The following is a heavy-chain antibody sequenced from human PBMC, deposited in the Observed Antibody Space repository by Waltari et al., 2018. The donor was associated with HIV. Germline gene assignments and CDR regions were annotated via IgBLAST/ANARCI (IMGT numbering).Heavy chain of an antibody. V-gene: IGHV4-39*07. CDR1: GGSISSSSYY. CDR2: IYYSVIT. D-gene: IGHD3-10*01. CDR3: ARVSYGSGGLDY. J-gene: IGHJ4*02. Sequence: QLQLQESGPGLVKPSETLSLTCTVSGGSISSSSYYWGWIRQPPGKGLVWSGSIYYSVITYYNPSLKSGVTISVDTSKSQFSLKLRSVTAADTAGEYCARVSYGSGGLDYWGQGALVTVSS.